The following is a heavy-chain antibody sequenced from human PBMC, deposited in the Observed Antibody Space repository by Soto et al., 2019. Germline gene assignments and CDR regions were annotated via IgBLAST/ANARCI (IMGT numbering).Heavy chain of an antibody. CDR3: ATNTVTKIDDY. CDR2: IKQDGSEK. CDR1: GFTFSNFW. J-gene: IGHJ4*02. V-gene: IGHV3-7*03. Sequence: EVQLVESGGGLVQPGGSLRLSCAASGFTFSNFWMSWVRQAPGTGMEWVANIKQDGSEKNYVDSVKGRFIISRDNAKNSLSLQMNSLRAEDAAVYYCATNTVTKIDDYWGEGTLVTVSS. D-gene: IGHD4-17*01.